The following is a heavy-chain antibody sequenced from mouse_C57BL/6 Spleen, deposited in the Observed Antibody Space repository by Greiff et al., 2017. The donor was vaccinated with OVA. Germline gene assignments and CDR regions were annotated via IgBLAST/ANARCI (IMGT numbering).Heavy chain of an antibody. D-gene: IGHD3-3*01. V-gene: IGHV5-4*01. CDR1: GFTFSSYA. J-gene: IGHJ1*03. CDR2: ISDGGSYT. CDR3: ARDRVPWYFDV. Sequence: EVMLVESGGGLVKPGGSLKLSCAASGFTFSSYAMSWVRQTPEKRLEWVATISDGGSYTYYPDNVKGRFTISRENAKNNLYLQMSHLKSEDTAMYYCARDRVPWYFDVWGTGTTVTVSS.